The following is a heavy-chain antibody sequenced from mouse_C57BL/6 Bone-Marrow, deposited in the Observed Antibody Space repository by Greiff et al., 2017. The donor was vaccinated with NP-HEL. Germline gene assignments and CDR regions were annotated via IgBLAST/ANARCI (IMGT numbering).Heavy chain of an antibody. V-gene: IGHV1-55*01. CDR3: ARRWLLRRYFDY. J-gene: IGHJ2*01. CDR1: GYTFTSYW. CDR2: IYPGSGST. D-gene: IGHD2-3*01. Sequence: VQLQQPGAELVKPGASVKMSCKASGYTFTSYWITWVKQRPGQGLEWIGDIYPGSGSTNYNEKFKSKATLTVDTSSSTAYMQLSSLTSEDSAVYYCARRWLLRRYFDYWGQGTTLTVSS.